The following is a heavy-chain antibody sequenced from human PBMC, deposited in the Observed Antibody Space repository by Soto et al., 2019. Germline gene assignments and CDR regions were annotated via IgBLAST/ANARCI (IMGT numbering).Heavy chain of an antibody. CDR3: ARGGRFLECLLWVLWWYGP. CDR1: VGSFSAYY. J-gene: IGHJ5*02. CDR2: INHSGST. Sequence: PPQTLSPTCAVYVGSFSAYYWSWIRQPPGKGLEWNGEINHSGSTHYNPSLKSRVTISVNTSKNQFSLNLSSVSAADTAVYYCARGGRFLECLLWVLWWYGPWGQRTLVTVSS. D-gene: IGHD3-3*01. V-gene: IGHV4-34*01.